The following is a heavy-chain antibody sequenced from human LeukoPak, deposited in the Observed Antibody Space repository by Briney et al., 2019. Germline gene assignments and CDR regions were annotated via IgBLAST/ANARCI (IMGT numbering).Heavy chain of an antibody. CDR3: ARDRNSGYDFRRYYFDY. V-gene: IGHV1-2*02. CDR2: INPNSGGT. J-gene: IGHJ4*02. Sequence: ASVKVSCKASRYTFTGYYMHWVRQAPGQGLEWMGWINPNSGGTNYAQKFQGRVTMTRDTSISTAYMELSRLRSDDTAVYYCARDRNSGYDFRRYYFDYWGQGTLVTVSS. CDR1: RYTFTGYY. D-gene: IGHD5-12*01.